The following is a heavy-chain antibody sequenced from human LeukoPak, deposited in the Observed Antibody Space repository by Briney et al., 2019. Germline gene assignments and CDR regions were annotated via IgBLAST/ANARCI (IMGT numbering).Heavy chain of an antibody. CDR3: ARGRDSSSSYPGY. CDR1: GFTFSSYW. Sequence: GGSLRLSCVASGFTFSSYWMHWVRQAPGKGLVWVSRINSDGSSTSYADSVKGRFTVSRDNAKNTLYLQMNSLRAEDTAVYHCARGRDSSSSYPGYWGQGTLVTVSS. V-gene: IGHV3-74*01. D-gene: IGHD6-6*01. CDR2: INSDGSST. J-gene: IGHJ4*02.